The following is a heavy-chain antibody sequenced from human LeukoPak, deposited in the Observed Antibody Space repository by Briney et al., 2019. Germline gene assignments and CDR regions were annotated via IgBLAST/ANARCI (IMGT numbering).Heavy chain of an antibody. J-gene: IGHJ4*02. D-gene: IGHD3-10*01. CDR3: VKDRTGTYTLDY. Sequence: GGSLRLSCAATGFTYSNYAIHWGRQAPGKGLEWVAFISDDGSRQHYADSVKGRFTISRDNSKNTLNLQMNSLRAEDTAVYYCVKDRTGTYTLDYWGQGTLVTVSS. CDR1: GFTYSNYA. CDR2: ISDDGSRQ. V-gene: IGHV3-30-3*01.